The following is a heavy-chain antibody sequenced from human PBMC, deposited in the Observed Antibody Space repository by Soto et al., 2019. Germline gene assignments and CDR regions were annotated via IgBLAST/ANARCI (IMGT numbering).Heavy chain of an antibody. Sequence: PSETLSLTCAVSGGSISSGGYSWSWIRQPPGKGLEWIGYIYHSGSTYYNPSLKSRVTISVDRSKNQFSLKLSSVTAADTAVYYCARGGYDYVWGSYRSFDYWGQGTLVTVSS. V-gene: IGHV4-30-2*01. CDR1: GGSISSGGYS. D-gene: IGHD3-16*02. CDR2: IYHSGST. CDR3: ARGGYDYVWGSYRSFDY. J-gene: IGHJ4*02.